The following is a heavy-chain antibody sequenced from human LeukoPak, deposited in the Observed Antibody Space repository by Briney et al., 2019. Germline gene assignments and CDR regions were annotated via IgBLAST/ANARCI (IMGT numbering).Heavy chain of an antibody. CDR3: ARTRIVGATLFDN. V-gene: IGHV3-48*01. CDR1: GFTFSSYS. Sequence: GRSLRLSCAASGFTFSSYSMNWVRQAPGKGLEWVSYISSSSSTIYYADSVKGRFTISRDNAKNSLYLQMNSLRAEDTAVYYCARTRIVGATLFDNWGQGTLVTVSS. D-gene: IGHD1-26*01. J-gene: IGHJ4*02. CDR2: ISSSSSTI.